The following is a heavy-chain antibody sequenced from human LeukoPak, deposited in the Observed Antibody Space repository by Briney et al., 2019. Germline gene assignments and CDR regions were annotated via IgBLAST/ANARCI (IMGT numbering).Heavy chain of an antibody. V-gene: IGHV5-51*01. CDR2: IYPGDSDT. Sequence: GESLKISCKGSGYNFAHDWIGWVRQMPGKGLEWMGIIYPGDSDTRYSPSFQGQVTISAGKSISTAYLQWSSLKASDTAMYYCARPRNSGSYFDYWGQGTLVTVSS. CDR1: GYNFAHDW. CDR3: ARPRNSGSYFDY. D-gene: IGHD1-26*01. J-gene: IGHJ4*02.